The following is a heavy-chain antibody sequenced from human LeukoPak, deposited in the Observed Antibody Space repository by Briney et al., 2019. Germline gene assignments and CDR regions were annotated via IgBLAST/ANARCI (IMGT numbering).Heavy chain of an antibody. CDR3: AKASGYCSSTSCYLFDY. Sequence: PGGSLRLSCAASGFTFSSYGMHWVRQAPGKGLEWVAFIRYDGSNKYYADSVKGRLTISRDNSKNTLYLQMNSLRAEDTAVYYCAKASGYCSSTSCYLFDYWGQGTLVTVSS. CDR2: IRYDGSNK. V-gene: IGHV3-30*02. CDR1: GFTFSSYG. D-gene: IGHD2-2*01. J-gene: IGHJ4*02.